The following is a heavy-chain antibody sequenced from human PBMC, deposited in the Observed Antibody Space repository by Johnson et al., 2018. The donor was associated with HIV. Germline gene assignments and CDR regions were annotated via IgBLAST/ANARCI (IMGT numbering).Heavy chain of an antibody. D-gene: IGHD2-2*01. Sequence: VQLVESGGGVVQPGRSLRLSCAASGFTFDDYGMTWVRQAPGKGLEWVSAISGSGGSTYYADSVKGRFTISRDNSKNTLYLQMNSLRAEDTAVYYCAKDVIVVVPAAPDAFDIWGQGTMVNVSS. CDR3: AKDVIVVVPAAPDAFDI. J-gene: IGHJ3*02. CDR1: GFTFDDYG. CDR2: ISGSGGST. V-gene: IGHV3-23*04.